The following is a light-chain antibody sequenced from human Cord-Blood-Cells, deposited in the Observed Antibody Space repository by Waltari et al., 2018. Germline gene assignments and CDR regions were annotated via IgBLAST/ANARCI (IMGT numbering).Light chain of an antibody. CDR3: QQYYSYPRT. CDR1: KGISSY. V-gene: IGKV1-8*01. J-gene: IGKJ1*01. Sequence: AIRMTQSPSSFSASTGDRVTITCRASKGISSYLAWYQQKPGKVPKLLIYAASTLQSGVPSRFSGSGSGTDFTLTISCLQSEDFATYYCQQYYSYPRTFGQGTKVEIK. CDR2: AAS.